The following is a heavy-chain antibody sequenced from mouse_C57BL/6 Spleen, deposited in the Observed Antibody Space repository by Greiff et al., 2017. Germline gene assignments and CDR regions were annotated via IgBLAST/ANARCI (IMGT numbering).Heavy chain of an antibody. D-gene: IGHD1-1*01. CDR3: ARVHYGSSKYYYAMDY. V-gene: IGHV1-55*01. CDR1: GYTFTSYW. CDR2: TYPGSGST. Sequence: QVQLQQPGAELVKPGASVKMSCKASGYTFTSYWITWVKQRPGQGLEWIGDTYPGSGSTNYNEKFKSKATLTVDTSSSTAYMQLSSLTSEDSAVYYCARVHYGSSKYYYAMDYWGQGTSVTVSS. J-gene: IGHJ4*01.